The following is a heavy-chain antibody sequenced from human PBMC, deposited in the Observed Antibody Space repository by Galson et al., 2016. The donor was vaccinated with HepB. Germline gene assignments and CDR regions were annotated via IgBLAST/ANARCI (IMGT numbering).Heavy chain of an antibody. D-gene: IGHD2-21*02. CDR3: AKGDLSGDSIDY. CDR1: GFTFSNYG. CDR2: ISYDGSHK. Sequence: SLRLSCAASGFTFSNYGMHWVRQAPGKGLEWVAVISYDGSHKFYTDSVRGRFPISRDNSKNTLYPQMNSLRAEDTAVYYCAKGDLSGDSIDYWGQGTLVTVSS. V-gene: IGHV3-30*18. J-gene: IGHJ4*02.